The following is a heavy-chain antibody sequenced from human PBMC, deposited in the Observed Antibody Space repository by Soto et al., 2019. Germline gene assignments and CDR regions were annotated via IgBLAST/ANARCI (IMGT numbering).Heavy chain of an antibody. D-gene: IGHD2-2*01. CDR3: ANLKEMGYCISTSCYGFDY. Sequence: GASVKVSCKASGGTFSSYAISWVRQAPGQGLEWMGGIIPIFGTANYAQKFQGRVTITADESTSTAYMELSSLRSEDTAVYYCANLKEMGYCISTSCYGFDYWGQGTLVTVSS. CDR1: GGTFSSYA. CDR2: IIPIFGTA. J-gene: IGHJ4*02. V-gene: IGHV1-69*13.